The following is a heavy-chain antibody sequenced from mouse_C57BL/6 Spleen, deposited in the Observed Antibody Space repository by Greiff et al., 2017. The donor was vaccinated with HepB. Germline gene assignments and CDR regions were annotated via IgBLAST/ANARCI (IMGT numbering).Heavy chain of an antibody. CDR2: IYPGNSDT. V-gene: IGHV1-5*01. D-gene: IGHD1-1*01. CDR1: GYTFTSYW. CDR3: TRTTITTVVANYFDY. Sequence: EVQLQQSGTVLARPGASVKMSCKTSGYTFTSYWMHWVKQRPGQGLEWIGAIYPGNSDTSYNQKLKGKAKLTAVTSASTAYMELSSLTNEDSAVYYCTRTTITTVVANYFDYWGQGTTLTVSS. J-gene: IGHJ2*01.